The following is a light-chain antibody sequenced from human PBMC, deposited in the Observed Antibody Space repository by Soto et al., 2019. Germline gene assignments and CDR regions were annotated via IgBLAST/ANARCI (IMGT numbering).Light chain of an antibody. CDR1: SSNIGAGYD. J-gene: IGLJ1*01. CDR2: GNS. CDR3: QSYDSSLSTYV. Sequence: QSVLTQPPSVSGAPGQRVTISCTGSSSNIGAGYDVHWYQQLPGTAPKLLTYGNSNRPSGVPDRFSGSKSGTSASLAITGLQADDEADYYCQSYDSSLSTYVFGTGTKLTVL. V-gene: IGLV1-40*01.